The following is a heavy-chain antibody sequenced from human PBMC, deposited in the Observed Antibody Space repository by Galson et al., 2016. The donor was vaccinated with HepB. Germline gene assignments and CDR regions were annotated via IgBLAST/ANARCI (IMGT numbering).Heavy chain of an antibody. V-gene: IGHV3-73*01. CDR1: GFTFSGSA. CDR3: TRPRVTSSGGDWYFSL. J-gene: IGHJ2*01. Sequence: SLRLSCAASGFTFSGSAMHWVRQASGKGLEWVGRIRNKANSYATAYVPSVKGRFTISRDDSKNTAYLQMNSLKTEDTAVYYCTRPRVTSSGGDWYFSLWGRGTLVTVSS. CDR2: IRNKANSYAT. D-gene: IGHD6-25*01.